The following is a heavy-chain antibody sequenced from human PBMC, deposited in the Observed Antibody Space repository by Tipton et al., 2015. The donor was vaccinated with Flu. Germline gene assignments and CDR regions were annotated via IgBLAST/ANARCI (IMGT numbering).Heavy chain of an antibody. D-gene: IGHD1-20*01. CDR3: ATRAITALYDFDY. CDR2: ILGNGNT. Sequence: TLSLTCTVSGASLSGGGYYWSWIRQYPGKGLEWIGHILGNGNTFYKPSLKSRFTLSLDTSKTQFSLNVTSVTAADTAVYYCATRAITALYDFDYWGQGTLVTVSS. CDR1: GASLSGGGYY. V-gene: IGHV4-31*03. J-gene: IGHJ4*02.